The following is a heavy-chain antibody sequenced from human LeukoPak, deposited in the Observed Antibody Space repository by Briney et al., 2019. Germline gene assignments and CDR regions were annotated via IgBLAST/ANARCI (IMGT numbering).Heavy chain of an antibody. J-gene: IGHJ5*02. CDR1: GYTFTSYG. V-gene: IGHV1-18*01. D-gene: IGHD2-2*01. CDR2: ISAYNGNT. Sequence: ASVKVSCKASGYTFTSYGISWVRQAPGQGLEWMGWISAYNGNTNYAQKLQGRVTMTTDTSTSTAYMELRSLRSDDTAVYYCARVGYCSSTSCSWGWFDPWGQGTLVTVSS. CDR3: ARVGYCSSTSCSWGWFDP.